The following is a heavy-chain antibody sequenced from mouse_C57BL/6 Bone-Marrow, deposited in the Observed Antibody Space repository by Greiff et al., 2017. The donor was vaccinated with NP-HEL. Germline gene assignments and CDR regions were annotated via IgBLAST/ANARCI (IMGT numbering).Heavy chain of an antibody. V-gene: IGHV1-62-2*01. CDR1: GYTFTEYT. D-gene: IGHD1-1*01. J-gene: IGHJ1*03. Sequence: VQLQQSGAELVKPGASVKLSCKASGYTFTEYTIHWVKQRSGQGLEWIGWFYPGSGSIKYNEKFKDKATLTADKSSSTVYVELSRLTSEDSAVFFCAGHALTTVVAHWYFDVWGTGTTVTVSS. CDR2: FYPGSGSI. CDR3: AGHALTTVVAHWYFDV.